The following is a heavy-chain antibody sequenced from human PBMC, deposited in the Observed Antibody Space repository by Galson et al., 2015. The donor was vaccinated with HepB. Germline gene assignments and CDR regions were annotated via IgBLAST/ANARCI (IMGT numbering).Heavy chain of an antibody. Sequence: SLRLSCAASGFTFSSFSMNWVRQAPGKGLEWVSSISSSGSYIYYADSVKGRFTISRDNAKNSLYLQMNSLRDEDTAVYYCARVSTGQFDFWGQGTLVTVSS. J-gene: IGHJ4*02. CDR3: ARVSTGQFDF. CDR1: GFTFSSFS. D-gene: IGHD6-19*01. V-gene: IGHV3-21*01. CDR2: ISSSGSYI.